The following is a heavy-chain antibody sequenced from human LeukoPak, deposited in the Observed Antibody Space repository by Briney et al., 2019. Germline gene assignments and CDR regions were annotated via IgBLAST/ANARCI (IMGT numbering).Heavy chain of an antibody. D-gene: IGHD2-2*01. Sequence: GGSLRLSCAASGFTFSSYGMHWVRQAPGKGLEWVAFIRYDGSNKYYADSVKGRFTISRDNSKNTLYLQMNSLRAEDTAVYYCAKDADCSSTSCYLSTRFFDYWGQGTLVTVSS. V-gene: IGHV3-30*02. CDR2: IRYDGSNK. J-gene: IGHJ4*02. CDR3: AKDADCSSTSCYLSTRFFDY. CDR1: GFTFSSYG.